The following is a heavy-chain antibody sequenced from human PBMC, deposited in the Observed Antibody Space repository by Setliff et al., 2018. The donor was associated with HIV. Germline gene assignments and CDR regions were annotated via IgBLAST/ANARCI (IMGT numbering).Heavy chain of an antibody. J-gene: IGHJ4*02. CDR3: ARKGRYSGYDYDY. CDR1: GGSIISYY. D-gene: IGHD5-12*01. CDR2: IYYSGST. Sequence: PSETLSLTCTVSGGSIISYYWSWIRQPPGKGLEWIGYIYYSGSTNYNPSLKSRVTISVDTSKNQFSLKLSSVTAADTAVYYCARKGRYSGYDYDYWGQGTLVTVSS. V-gene: IGHV4-59*08.